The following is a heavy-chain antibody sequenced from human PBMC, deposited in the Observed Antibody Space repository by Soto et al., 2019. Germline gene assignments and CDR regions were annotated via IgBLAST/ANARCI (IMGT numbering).Heavy chain of an antibody. CDR1: GGSISSGDYY. V-gene: IGHV4-30-4*01. Sequence: SETLSLTCTVSGGSISSGDYYWSWIRQPSGKGLEWIGYIYYSGSTYYNPSLKSRVTISVDTSKNQFSLKLSSVTAADTAVYYCARVGGVEGWFDPWGQGTLVTVS. CDR3: ARVGGVEGWFDP. CDR2: IYYSGST. D-gene: IGHD2-8*01. J-gene: IGHJ5*02.